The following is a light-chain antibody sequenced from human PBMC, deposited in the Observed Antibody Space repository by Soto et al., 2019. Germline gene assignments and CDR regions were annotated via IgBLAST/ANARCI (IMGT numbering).Light chain of an antibody. CDR3: AAWDDNLSGLYV. Sequence: QSVLTQSPSASETPGQRVTISCSGSASTFGRNYVYWYQQLPGTAPKLLIYRNSQRPSGVPDRFSGSKSGTSASLAISGLRSEDEADYYCAAWDDNLSGLYVFGAGTKVTV. V-gene: IGLV1-47*01. CDR2: RNS. J-gene: IGLJ1*01. CDR1: ASTFGRNY.